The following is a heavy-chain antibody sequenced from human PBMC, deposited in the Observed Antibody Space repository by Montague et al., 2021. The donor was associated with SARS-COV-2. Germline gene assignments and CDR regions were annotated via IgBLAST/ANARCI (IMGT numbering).Heavy chain of an antibody. CDR2: IYYSGST. CDR1: GDSVSNYS. V-gene: IGHV4-59*08. J-gene: IGHJ6*02. CDR3: ARHLRVTTVTSHMYHYAMDV. Sequence: SETLSLTCSVSGDSVSNYSWSWIRQSPGKGLEWIGYIYYSGSTIYNPSLTSRVTISVDTSKNQVSLKLTSVTAADTAVYYCARHLRVTTVTSHMYHYAMDVWGQGTTVTVSS. D-gene: IGHD4-11*01.